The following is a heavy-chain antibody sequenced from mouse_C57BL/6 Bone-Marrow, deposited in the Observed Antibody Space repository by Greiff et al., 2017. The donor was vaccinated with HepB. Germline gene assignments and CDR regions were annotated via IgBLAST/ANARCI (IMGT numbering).Heavy chain of an antibody. V-gene: IGHV5-12*01. J-gene: IGHJ3*01. CDR2: ISNGGGST. D-gene: IGHD3-3*01. CDR1: GFTFSDYY. CDR3: ARGGLFAY. Sequence: VQLKESGGGLVQPGGSLKLSCAASGFTFSDYYMYWVRQTPEKRLEWVAYISNGGGSTYYPDTVKGRFTISRDNAKNTLYLQMSRLKSEDTAMYYCARGGLFAYWGQGTLVTVSA.